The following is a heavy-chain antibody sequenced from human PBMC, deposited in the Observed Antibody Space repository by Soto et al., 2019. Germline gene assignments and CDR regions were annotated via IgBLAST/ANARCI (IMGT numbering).Heavy chain of an antibody. CDR2: ISGSGGST. V-gene: IGHV3-23*01. D-gene: IGHD4-17*01. Sequence: EVQLLESGGGLVQPGGSLRLSCAASGFTFSSYAMSWVRQAPGKGLEWVSAISGSGGSTYYADSVKGRFTISRDNSKNTRDLQMNSLRAEDTAVYYCAKGGLRGDWFDPWGQGTLVTVSS. J-gene: IGHJ5*02. CDR1: GFTFSSYA. CDR3: AKGGLRGDWFDP.